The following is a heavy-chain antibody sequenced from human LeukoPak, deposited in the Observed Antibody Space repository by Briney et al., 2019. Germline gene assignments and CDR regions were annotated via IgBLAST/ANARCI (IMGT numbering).Heavy chain of an antibody. J-gene: IGHJ3*02. D-gene: IGHD2-15*01. V-gene: IGHV1-69*05. CDR2: IIPIFGTA. CDR3: ASNGVGGFAFDI. CDR1: GGTFSSYA. Sequence: ASVKVSCKASGGTFSSYAISWVRQAPGQGLEWMGGIIPIFGTANYAQTFQGRVTITTDESTSTAYMELSSLRSEDTAVYYCASNGVGGFAFDIWGQGTMVTVSS.